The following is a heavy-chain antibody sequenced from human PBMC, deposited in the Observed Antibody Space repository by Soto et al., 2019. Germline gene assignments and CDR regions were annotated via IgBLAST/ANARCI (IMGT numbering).Heavy chain of an antibody. D-gene: IGHD1-26*01. J-gene: IGHJ4*02. CDR2: ISYDGGNE. CDR1: GFTFSRYV. Sequence: PGGSLRLSCAGSGFTFSRYVIHWVRQAPGKGLEWVALISYDGGNEKYTESVKDRFTISRDDSHNVAYLQMSSLRTEDTAMYYCAKDRYSGTYPTDFDYWGQGSPVTVSS. CDR3: AKDRYSGTYPTDFDY. V-gene: IGHV3-30*18.